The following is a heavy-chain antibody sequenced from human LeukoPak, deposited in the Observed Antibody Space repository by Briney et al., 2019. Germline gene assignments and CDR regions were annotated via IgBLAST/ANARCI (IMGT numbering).Heavy chain of an antibody. CDR2: ISYDGSNK. J-gene: IGHJ4*02. CDR1: GFTFSSYA. D-gene: IGHD6-19*01. Sequence: GGSLRLSCAASGFTFSSYAMHWVRQAPGKGLEWVAVISYDGSNKYYADSVKGRFTIPRDNPKNTLYLQMNSLRAEDTAVYYCARGAVHPDEQWFPFDYWGQGTLVTVSS. CDR3: ARGAVHPDEQWFPFDY. V-gene: IGHV3-30-3*01.